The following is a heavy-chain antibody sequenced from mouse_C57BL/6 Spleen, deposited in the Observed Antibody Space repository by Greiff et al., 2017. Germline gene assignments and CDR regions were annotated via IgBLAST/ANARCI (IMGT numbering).Heavy chain of an antibody. D-gene: IGHD1-1*01. CDR1: GYSITSGYY. CDR2: ISYDGSN. V-gene: IGHV3-6*01. J-gene: IGHJ1*03. CDR3: ARLYGSSYDWYFDV. Sequence: EVKLVESGPGLVKPSQSLSLTCSVTGYSITSGYYWNWIRQFPGNKLEWMGYISYDGSNNYNPSLKNRISITRDTSKNQVFLKLNSVTTEDTATYYCARLYGSSYDWYFDVWGTGTTVTVSS.